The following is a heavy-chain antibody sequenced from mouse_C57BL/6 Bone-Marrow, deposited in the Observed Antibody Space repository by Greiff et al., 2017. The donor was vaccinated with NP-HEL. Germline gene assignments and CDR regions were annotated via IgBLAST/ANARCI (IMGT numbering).Heavy chain of an antibody. D-gene: IGHD1-1*01. CDR2: IHPNSGST. CDR1: GYTFTSYW. CDR3: ARFLLITTVVEGDY. Sequence: VQLQQPGAELVKPGASVKLSCKASGYTFTSYWMHWVKQRPGQGLEWIGMIHPNSGSTNYNEKFKSKATLTVDKSSSTAYMQLSSLTSEDSAVYYCARFLLITTVVEGDYWGQGTTLTVSS. J-gene: IGHJ2*01. V-gene: IGHV1-64*01.